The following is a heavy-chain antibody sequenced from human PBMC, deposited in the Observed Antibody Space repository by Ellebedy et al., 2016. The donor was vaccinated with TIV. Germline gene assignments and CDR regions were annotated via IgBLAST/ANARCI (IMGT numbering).Heavy chain of an antibody. CDR3: AREIWFGELGGYFDY. Sequence: GESLKISCAASGFTFSDYGMLWVRQAPGKGLQWVAVISYDGSNKYYADTVKGRFTISRDNSKNTLYLQLNSLRAEDTAVYYCAREIWFGELGGYFDYWGQGTLVTVSS. D-gene: IGHD3-10*01. V-gene: IGHV3-30*03. CDR1: GFTFSDYG. CDR2: ISYDGSNK. J-gene: IGHJ4*02.